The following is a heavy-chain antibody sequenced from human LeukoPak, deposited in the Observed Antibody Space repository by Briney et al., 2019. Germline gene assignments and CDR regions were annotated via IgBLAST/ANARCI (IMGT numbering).Heavy chain of an antibody. J-gene: IGHJ4*02. Sequence: SVKVSCKASGGTFSSYAISWVRQAPGQGLEWMGRIIPIFGTANYAQKFQGRVTITTDESTSTAYMELSSLRSEDTAVYYCATLPFYYDSSGAYFDYWGQGTLVTVSS. CDR1: GGTFSSYA. CDR3: ATLPFYYDSSGAYFDY. D-gene: IGHD3-22*01. CDR2: IIPIFGTA. V-gene: IGHV1-69*05.